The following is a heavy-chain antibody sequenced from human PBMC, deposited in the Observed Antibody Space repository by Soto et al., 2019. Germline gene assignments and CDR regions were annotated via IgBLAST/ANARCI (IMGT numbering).Heavy chain of an antibody. CDR1: GFTFSSYD. CDR2: IGTAGDT. V-gene: IGHV3-13*01. CDR3: ARGGAWWQHPLRQPLYGMDV. D-gene: IGHD2-15*01. J-gene: IGHJ6*02. Sequence: GGSLRLSCAASGFTFSSYDMHWVRQATGKCLEWVSAIGTAGDTYYPGSVKGRFTISRENAKNSLYLQMNSLRAGDTAVYYCARGGAWWQHPLRQPLYGMDVWGQGXTVTVYS.